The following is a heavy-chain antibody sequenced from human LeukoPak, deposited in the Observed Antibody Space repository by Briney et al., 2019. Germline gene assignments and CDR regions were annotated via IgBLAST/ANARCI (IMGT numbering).Heavy chain of an antibody. J-gene: IGHJ4*02. CDR2: ISAYNGNT. CDR1: GGTFSSYA. V-gene: IGHV1-18*01. Sequence: GSSVKVSCKASGGTFSSYAISWVRQAPGQGLEWMGWISAYNGNTNYAQKLQGRVTMTTDTSTSTAYMELRSLRSDDPAVSYCARFAVVVPAATDYWGQGTLVTVSS. CDR3: ARFAVVVPAATDY. D-gene: IGHD2-2*01.